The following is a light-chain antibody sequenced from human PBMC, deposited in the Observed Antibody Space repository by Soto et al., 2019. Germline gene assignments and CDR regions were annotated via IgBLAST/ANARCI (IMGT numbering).Light chain of an antibody. CDR2: EVT. CDR1: SSDVGGYYS. Sequence: QSALTQPPSASGSPGQSVTISCTGTSSDVGGYYSVSWYQQRPGKAPKLIIYEVTKRPSGVPDRFSGSKSGSTASLTVSGLQADDEADYYCSSYAGRINLAVFGPGTKVPVL. J-gene: IGLJ1*01. V-gene: IGLV2-8*01. CDR3: SSYAGRINLAV.